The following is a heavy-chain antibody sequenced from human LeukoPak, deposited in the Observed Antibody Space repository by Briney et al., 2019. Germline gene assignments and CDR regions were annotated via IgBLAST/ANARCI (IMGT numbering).Heavy chain of an antibody. CDR1: GFTFSTYS. CDR2: ISYDGSNK. Sequence: GGSLRLSCAASGFTFSTYSMHWVRQAPGKGLEWVAVISYDGSNKYYADSVKGRFTISRDNSKNTLYLQMNSLRAEDTAVYYCARDILRFLEWLGAFDIWGQGTMVTVSS. D-gene: IGHD3-3*01. CDR3: ARDILRFLEWLGAFDI. V-gene: IGHV3-30*19. J-gene: IGHJ3*02.